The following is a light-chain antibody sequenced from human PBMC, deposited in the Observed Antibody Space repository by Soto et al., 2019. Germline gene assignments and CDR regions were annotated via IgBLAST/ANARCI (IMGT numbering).Light chain of an antibody. CDR3: QQYGSSGT. Sequence: EIVLTQSPATLSLSPGERATRSCRASQSVSNNYLAWYQQKPGQAPRLLIYGASNRATGIPDRFSGSGSGTDFTLTISRLEPEDFAVYYCQQYGSSGTFGQGTKV. CDR1: QSVSNNY. J-gene: IGKJ1*01. CDR2: GAS. V-gene: IGKV3-20*01.